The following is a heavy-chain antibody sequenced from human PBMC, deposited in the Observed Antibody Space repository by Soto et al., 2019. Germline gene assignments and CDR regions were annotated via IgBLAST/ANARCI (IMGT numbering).Heavy chain of an antibody. CDR2: IWYDGSDK. Sequence: LRLSCAASGFTFSTYAMHWVRQAPGKGLEWVVVIWYDGSDKYYADSVKGRFTISRDNSRNTLYLQMNSLRAEDTAVYYCAGQYAAAGTHYYYYGMDVWGQGTTVTVSS. CDR1: GFTFSTYA. J-gene: IGHJ6*02. CDR3: AGQYAAAGTHYYYYGMDV. V-gene: IGHV3-33*01. D-gene: IGHD6-13*01.